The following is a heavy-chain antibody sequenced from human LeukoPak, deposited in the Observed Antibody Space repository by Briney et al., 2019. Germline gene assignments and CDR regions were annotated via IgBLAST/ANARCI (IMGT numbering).Heavy chain of an antibody. CDR1: GGSISSYY. CDR2: IYYSGST. CDR3: ARGTYYYDSSGYYERYYFDY. V-gene: IGHV4-59*01. J-gene: IGHJ4*02. D-gene: IGHD3-22*01. Sequence: SETLSLTCTVSGGSISSYYWSWIRQPPGKGLEWIGYIYYSGSTNYNPSLKSRVTISVDTSKNQFSLKLSSVTAADTAVYYCARGTYYYDSSGYYERYYFDYWGQGTLVTVSS.